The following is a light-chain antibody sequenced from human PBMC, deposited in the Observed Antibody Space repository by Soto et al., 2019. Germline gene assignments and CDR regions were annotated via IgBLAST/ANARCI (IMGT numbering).Light chain of an antibody. V-gene: IGLV2-23*01. J-gene: IGLJ2*01. CDR3: CSYAGSSTSVV. CDR1: SSDVGSYNL. Sequence: QSALTQPASVSGSPGQSITISCTGTSSDVGSYNLVSWYQQHPGKAPKLMIYEGSKRPSGVSNRFSGSKSGNTASLTNSGLQAEDEADYYCCSYAGSSTSVVFGGGTKLTAL. CDR2: EGS.